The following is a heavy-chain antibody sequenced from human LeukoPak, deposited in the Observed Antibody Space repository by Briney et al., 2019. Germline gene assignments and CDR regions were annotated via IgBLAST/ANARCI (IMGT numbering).Heavy chain of an antibody. CDR1: GGTFSSYA. CDR2: IIPILGIA. Sequence: ASVKVSCKASGGTFSSYAISWVRQAPGRGLEWMGRIIPILGIANYAQKFQGRVTITADKSTSTAYMELSRLTSDDTAVYYCARDLAAITTGSHNWFNPWGQGTLVTVSS. D-gene: IGHD3-22*01. CDR3: ARDLAAITTGSHNWFNP. V-gene: IGHV1-69*04. J-gene: IGHJ5*02.